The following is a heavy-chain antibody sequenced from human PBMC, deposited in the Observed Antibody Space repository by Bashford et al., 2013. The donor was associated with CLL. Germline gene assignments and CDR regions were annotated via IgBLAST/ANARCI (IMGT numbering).Heavy chain of an antibody. J-gene: IGHJ3*01. CDR1: GGSISSSSYY. CDR2: IYNSGGT. D-gene: IGHD3-16*01. V-gene: IGHV4-61*05. CDR3: AADYAFDV. Sequence: SETLSLTCTVSGGSISSSSYYWGWIRQPPGKGLEWIGCIYNSGGTEYNPSLKSRVTISRDMSKNQLYLNLRSATASDTAVYYCAADYAFDVWSQGTLVTVSS.